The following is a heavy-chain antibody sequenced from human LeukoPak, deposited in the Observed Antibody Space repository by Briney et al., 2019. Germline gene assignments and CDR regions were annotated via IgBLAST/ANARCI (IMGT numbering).Heavy chain of an antibody. CDR3: AREGWYSSSYFDY. CDR1: GGTFSYYA. D-gene: IGHD6-13*01. V-gene: IGHV3-23*01. Sequence: GGSLRLYCAASGGTFSYYAMSWVRQAPGKGLEWVSAISASGGSTYYADSVKGRFTISRDNAKNTLYLQMNSLRAEDTAVYYYAREGWYSSSYFDYWGQGTLVTVSS. J-gene: IGHJ4*02. CDR2: ISASGGST.